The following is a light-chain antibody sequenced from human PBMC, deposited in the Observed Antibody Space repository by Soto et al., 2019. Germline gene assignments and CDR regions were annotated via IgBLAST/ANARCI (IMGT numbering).Light chain of an antibody. CDR2: RAS. J-gene: IGKJ2*01. CDR1: ESISRW. CDR3: QQYKSYSPHT. Sequence: DILMTQSPSTLSASVGDRVTITCRASESISRWLAWYQQKPGQAPKLLIHRASTLATGVPSRISGSGSGTDFTLTISNLQPDDFATYYCQQYKSYSPHTFGQGTKVGIK. V-gene: IGKV1-5*03.